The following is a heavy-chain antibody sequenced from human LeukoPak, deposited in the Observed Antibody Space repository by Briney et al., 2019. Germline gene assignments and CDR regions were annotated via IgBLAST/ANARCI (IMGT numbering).Heavy chain of an antibody. CDR2: ISGSGGST. Sequence: PGGSLRLSCAASGFTLRSYDMSWVRQAPGKGLEWVSAISGSGGSTYYADSVKGRFTISRDNSKNTLYLQMNSLRAEDTAVYYCAKALIRWFGELSLNNSTHYYYYGMDVWGQGTTVTVSS. J-gene: IGHJ6*02. CDR3: AKALIRWFGELSLNNSTHYYYYGMDV. CDR1: GFTLRSYD. V-gene: IGHV3-23*01. D-gene: IGHD3-10*01.